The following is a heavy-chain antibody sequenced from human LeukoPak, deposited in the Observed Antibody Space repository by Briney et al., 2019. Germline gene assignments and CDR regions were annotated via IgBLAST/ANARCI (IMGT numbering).Heavy chain of an antibody. CDR2: INHSGST. CDR3: ARSFYGDYYMEGFDY. CDR1: GGSFSGYY. Sequence: SETLSLTCAVYGGSFSGYYWSWIRQPPGKGLEWIGEINHSGSTNYNPSLKSRVTISVDTSKNQFSLKLSSVTAADTAVYYCARSFYGDYYMEGFDYWGQGTLVTVSS. J-gene: IGHJ4*02. D-gene: IGHD4-17*01. V-gene: IGHV4-34*01.